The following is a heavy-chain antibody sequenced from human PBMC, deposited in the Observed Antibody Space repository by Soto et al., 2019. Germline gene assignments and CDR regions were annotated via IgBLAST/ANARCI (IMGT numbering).Heavy chain of an antibody. D-gene: IGHD3-10*01. Sequence: PSETLSLTCTVSGGSISGYYWSWIRQPPGKGLEWIGFIYNSGSTNYNPSLKSRVTISMDTSRNQFSLILSAVTAADTAVYYCARAPYGSGTKPYYFDYWGQGTLVTVS. CDR3: ARAPYGSGTKPYYFDY. J-gene: IGHJ4*02. CDR2: IYNSGST. V-gene: IGHV4-59*01. CDR1: GGSISGYY.